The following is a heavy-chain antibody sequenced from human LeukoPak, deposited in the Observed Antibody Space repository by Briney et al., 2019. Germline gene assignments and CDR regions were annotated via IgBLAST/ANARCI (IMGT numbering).Heavy chain of an antibody. CDR3: ARDAYYYDSSGYSPYFDY. D-gene: IGHD3-22*01. J-gene: IGHJ4*02. Sequence: PSQTVSLTCTVSGGSISSGDYYWSWIRQPPRKGLEWIGYIYYSGSTYYNPSLKSRVTISVDTSKNQFSLKLSSVTAADTAVYYCARDAYYYDSSGYSPYFDYWGQGTLVTVSS. V-gene: IGHV4-30-4*08. CDR2: IYYSGST. CDR1: GGSISSGDYY.